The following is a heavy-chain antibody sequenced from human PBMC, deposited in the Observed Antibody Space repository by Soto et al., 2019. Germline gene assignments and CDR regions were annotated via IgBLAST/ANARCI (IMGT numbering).Heavy chain of an antibody. V-gene: IGHV1-18*01. J-gene: IGHJ4*02. Sequence: GASVKVSCKASGYTFTSYGISWVRQAPGQGLEWMGWISAYNGNTNYAQKLQGRVTMTTDTSTSTAYMELRSLRSDDTAVYYCAREAHIVVVPAAVSPPDYWGQGILVTVSS. CDR3: AREAHIVVVPAAVSPPDY. CDR1: GYTFTSYG. CDR2: ISAYNGNT. D-gene: IGHD2-2*01.